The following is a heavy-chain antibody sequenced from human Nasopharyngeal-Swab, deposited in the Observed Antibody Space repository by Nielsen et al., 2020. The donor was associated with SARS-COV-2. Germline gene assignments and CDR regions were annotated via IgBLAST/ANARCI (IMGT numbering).Heavy chain of an antibody. D-gene: IGHD5-12*01. CDR3: ARDGRGYDYGGGLD. CDR1: GFTFSTSA. V-gene: IGHV3-30*04. CDR2: ISYDGHIK. J-gene: IGHJ4*03. Sequence: GESLKISCAASGFTFSTSAMHWVRQAPGKGLEWVALISYDGHIKYFADSVKGRLTISRENYKNTLYLQMNSLRADDTAVYYCARDGRGYDYGGGLDWGQGAPVTVSS.